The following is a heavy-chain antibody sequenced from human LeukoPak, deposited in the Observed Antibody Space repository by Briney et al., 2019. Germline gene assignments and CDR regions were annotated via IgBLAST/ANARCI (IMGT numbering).Heavy chain of an antibody. CDR3: ASGSGSYRTPYYYMDF. D-gene: IGHD3-10*01. CDR2: IYSGGST. CDR1: GFTVSSNY. J-gene: IGHJ6*03. V-gene: IGHV3-53*01. Sequence: PGGSLRLSCAASGFTVSSNYMSWVRQAPGKGLEWVSIIYSGGSTNYADSVKGRFTISRDNSKNTLYLQMNSLRAEDTAVYYCASGSGSYRTPYYYMDFWCKGTTVTASS.